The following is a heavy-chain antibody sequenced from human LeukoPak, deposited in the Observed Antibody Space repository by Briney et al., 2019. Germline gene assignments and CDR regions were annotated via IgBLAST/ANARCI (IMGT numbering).Heavy chain of an antibody. J-gene: IGHJ3*02. V-gene: IGHV1-2*02. Sequence: ASVKVSCKASGYTFTGYYMHWVRQAPGQGLEWMGWINPNSGGTNYAQKFQGRVTMTRDTSISTAYMELSRLRSDDTAVYYCATNQLGGIYGDGPFDIWGQGTMVTVSS. D-gene: IGHD1-26*01. CDR2: INPNSGGT. CDR3: ATNQLGGIYGDGPFDI. CDR1: GYTFTGYY.